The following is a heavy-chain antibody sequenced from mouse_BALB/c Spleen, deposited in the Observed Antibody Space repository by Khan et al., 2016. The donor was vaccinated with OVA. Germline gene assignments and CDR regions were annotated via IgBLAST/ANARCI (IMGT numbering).Heavy chain of an antibody. CDR2: IWGAGST. CDR3: ARAYDGNCREAMDY. D-gene: IGHD2-10*01. CDR1: GFSLNGYG. J-gene: IGHJ4*01. V-gene: IGHV2-6-7*01. Sequence: QVQLKQSGPGLVAPSPSLSITCTVSGFSLNGYGVNWVRQPPGQGLEWLGMIWGAGSTDYNSALNSSLSISKAKSKCHVFLKLHSLQTDDTAKYYCARAYDGNCREAMDYWGQGTSVTVSS.